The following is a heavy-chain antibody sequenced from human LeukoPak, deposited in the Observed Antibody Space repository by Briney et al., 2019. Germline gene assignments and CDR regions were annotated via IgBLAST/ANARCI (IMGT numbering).Heavy chain of an antibody. CDR1: GYSFTSYW. CDR2: IYPGDSGT. Sequence: GESLKISCKGSGYSFTSYWIGWVRQMPGKGLEWMGIIYPGDSGTRYSPSFQGQVTISGDKSISTAYVQWSSLKASDTAMYYCARRDSSSKHFDYWGQGTLVTVSS. D-gene: IGHD6-13*01. J-gene: IGHJ4*02. CDR3: ARRDSSSKHFDY. V-gene: IGHV5-51*01.